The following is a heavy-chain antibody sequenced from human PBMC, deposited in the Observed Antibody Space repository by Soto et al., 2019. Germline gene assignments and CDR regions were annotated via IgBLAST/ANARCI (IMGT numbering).Heavy chain of an antibody. Sequence: EVQLLESGGGLVQPGGSLRLSCAASGFTFSSFAVSWVRQAPGKGLEWVSAISGSGGRTYYVDSVKGRFTISRDNSKSTLYLQMNSLRVDDTAVYYCAKDPSGATSWYYWYFVLWGRGTLVTVSS. D-gene: IGHD6-13*01. V-gene: IGHV3-23*01. CDR1: GFTFSSFA. CDR2: ISGSGGRT. J-gene: IGHJ2*01. CDR3: AKDPSGATSWYYWYFVL.